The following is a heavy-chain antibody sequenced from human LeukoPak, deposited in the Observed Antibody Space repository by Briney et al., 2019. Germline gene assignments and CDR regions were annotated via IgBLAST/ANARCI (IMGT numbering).Heavy chain of an antibody. Sequence: GGSLRLSCAASGFTFSSYAMHWVRQAPGKGLEYVPAISSNGGSTYYANSVKGRFTISRDNSKNTLYLQMGSLRAEDMAVYYCARGDSMIVVVKGFDYWGQGTLVTVSS. V-gene: IGHV3-64*01. CDR3: ARGDSMIVVVKGFDY. CDR2: ISSNGGST. CDR1: GFTFSSYA. D-gene: IGHD3-22*01. J-gene: IGHJ4*02.